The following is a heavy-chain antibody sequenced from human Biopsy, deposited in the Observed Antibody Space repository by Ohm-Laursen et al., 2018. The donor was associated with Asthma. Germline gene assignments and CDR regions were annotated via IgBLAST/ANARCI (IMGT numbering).Heavy chain of an antibody. J-gene: IGHJ6*02. CDR2: ISVYNGNT. V-gene: IGHV1-18*01. CDR3: ARAVDFSHYYGIDV. Sequence: ATVKISCKTSGYTFNSAGITWVRQAPGQGLEWMGWISVYNGNTKVAQKLQDRVTMITDKSTSKAYMELRSLRSDDTAVYFCARAVDFSHYYGIDVWGQGTTVTVS. CDR1: GYTFNSAG. D-gene: IGHD4-23*01.